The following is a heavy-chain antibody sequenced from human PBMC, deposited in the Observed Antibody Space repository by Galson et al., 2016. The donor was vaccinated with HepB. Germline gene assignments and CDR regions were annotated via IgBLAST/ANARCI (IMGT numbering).Heavy chain of an antibody. D-gene: IGHD3-3*01. CDR1: GFTFSSHW. J-gene: IGHJ5*02. Sequence: SLRLSCAASGFTFSSHWMTWVRQAPGKGVDWVANIKQDGSEKYYVDSVKGRFTISRDNAKNSLYLQMNSLRAEDTAVYYCARGESIFAPWGQGTLVTVSS. V-gene: IGHV3-7*01. CDR2: IKQDGSEK. CDR3: ARGESIFAP.